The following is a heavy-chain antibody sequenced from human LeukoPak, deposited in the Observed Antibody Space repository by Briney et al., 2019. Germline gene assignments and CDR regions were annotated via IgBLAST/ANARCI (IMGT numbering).Heavy chain of an antibody. CDR2: INHSGST. Sequence: SETLSLTCAVYGGSFSGYYWSWIRQPPGKGLEWIGEINHSGSTNYNPSLKSRVTISVDTSKNQFSLKLSSVTAADTAVYYCARVAQGYSSGWYRGWFDPWGQGTLVTVSS. CDR1: GGSFSGYY. V-gene: IGHV4-34*01. CDR3: ARVAQGYSSGWYRGWFDP. D-gene: IGHD6-19*01. J-gene: IGHJ5*02.